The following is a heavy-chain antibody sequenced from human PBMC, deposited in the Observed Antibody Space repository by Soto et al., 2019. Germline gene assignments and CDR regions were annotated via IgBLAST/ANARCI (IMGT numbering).Heavy chain of an antibody. CDR1: GFTFSSYG. D-gene: IGHD3-16*02. J-gene: IGHJ4*02. V-gene: IGHV3-33*01. Sequence: QVQLVESGGGVVQPGRSLRLSCAASGFTFSSYGINWVRQAPGKGLEWVAVIWYDGSNKYYADSVKGRFTISRDNSKNTVFLEMNSLRAEDTAMYYCVREGPDRYHPSYFDYWGQGTLVTVSS. CDR2: IWYDGSNK. CDR3: VREGPDRYHPSYFDY.